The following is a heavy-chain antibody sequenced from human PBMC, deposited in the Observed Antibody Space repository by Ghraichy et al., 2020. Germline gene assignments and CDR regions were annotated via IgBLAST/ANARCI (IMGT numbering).Heavy chain of an antibody. CDR2: IWYDGSNK. J-gene: IGHJ6*03. CDR3: ARAKEYYYYYYYYMDV. V-gene: IGHV3-33*01. CDR1: GFTFSSYG. D-gene: IGHD6-6*01. Sequence: GGSLRLSCAASGFTFSSYGMHWVRQAPGKGLEWVAVIWYDGSNKYYADSVKGRFTISRDNSKNTLYLQMNSLRAEDTAGYYCARAKEYYYYYYYYMDVWGKGTTVTVSS.